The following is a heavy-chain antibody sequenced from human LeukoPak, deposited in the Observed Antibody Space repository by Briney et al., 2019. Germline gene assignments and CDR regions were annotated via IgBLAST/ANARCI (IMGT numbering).Heavy chain of an antibody. Sequence: SETLSLTCTVSGGSINSGGHYWSWIRQHPGKGLEWIGYIYYTGTTYYNPSLKSRLTISLGTSKNQFSLMLTSVTAADTAVYHCARASRLGELSLGYWGQGTLVTVSS. V-gene: IGHV4-31*03. J-gene: IGHJ4*02. D-gene: IGHD3-16*02. CDR1: GGSINSGGHY. CDR3: ARASRLGELSLGY. CDR2: IYYTGTT.